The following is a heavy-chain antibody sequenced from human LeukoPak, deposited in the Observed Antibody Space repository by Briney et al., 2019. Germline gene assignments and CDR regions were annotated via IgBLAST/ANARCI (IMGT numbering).Heavy chain of an antibody. CDR3: ANEEVPNDY. Sequence: GGSLRLSCAVSGFTFSSHAMTWVRQAPGKGLEWVSGISISGDITYYADSVQGRFIISRDNSKNTVYLQMNSLRVGDTAVYYCANEEVPNDYWGQGTLVTVSS. V-gene: IGHV3-23*01. CDR2: ISISGDIT. CDR1: GFTFSSHA. D-gene: IGHD4/OR15-4a*01. J-gene: IGHJ4*02.